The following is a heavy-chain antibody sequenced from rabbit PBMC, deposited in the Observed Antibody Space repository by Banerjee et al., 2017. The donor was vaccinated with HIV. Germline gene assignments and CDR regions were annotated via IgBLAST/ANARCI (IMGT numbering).Heavy chain of an antibody. V-gene: IGHV1S40*01. Sequence: QSLEESGGGLVQPEGSLTLTYTASGFSFSSYYYMCWVRQAPGKGLEWIACIYVGSSGSTYYATWAKGRFTISSHNAQNTLYLQLNSLTAADTATYFCVSYDDYGDRNLWGPGTLVTVS. CDR2: IYVGSSGST. CDR1: GFSFSSYYY. CDR3: VSYDDYGDRNL. J-gene: IGHJ4*01. D-gene: IGHD2-1*01.